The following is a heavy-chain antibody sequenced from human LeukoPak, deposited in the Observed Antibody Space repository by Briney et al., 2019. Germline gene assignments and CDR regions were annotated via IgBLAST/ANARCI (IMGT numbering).Heavy chain of an antibody. Sequence: QPGGSLRLSCAASGFTFTSYAMSWVRQAPGKGLEWVSAISGSGGSTYYADPVKGRFTISRDNSKNTLYLQMNSLRTEDTAVYYCAKTQKYQLLYFDYWGQGTLVTVSS. CDR1: GFTFTSYA. CDR3: AKTQKYQLLYFDY. J-gene: IGHJ4*02. CDR2: ISGSGGST. D-gene: IGHD2-2*01. V-gene: IGHV3-23*01.